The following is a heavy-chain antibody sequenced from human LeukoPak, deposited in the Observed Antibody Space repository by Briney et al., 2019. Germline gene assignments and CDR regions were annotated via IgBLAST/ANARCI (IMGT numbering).Heavy chain of an antibody. CDR2: IKTDGSST. CDR1: GFTFSNYW. D-gene: IGHD2-2*01. V-gene: IGHV3-74*03. CDR3: ARGFALIPAGVPDY. J-gene: IGHJ4*02. Sequence: GGSLRLSCAASGFTFSNYWMHWVRHAPGKGLVWVSRIKTDGSSTTYADSVKGRFTMSRDNGKNTLYLQMSSLRAEDTAVYYCARGFALIPAGVPDYWGQGTLVTVSS.